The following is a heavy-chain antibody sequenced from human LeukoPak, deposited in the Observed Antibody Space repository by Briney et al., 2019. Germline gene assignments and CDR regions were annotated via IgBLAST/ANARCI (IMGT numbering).Heavy chain of an antibody. CDR1: GGSISSGNYF. Sequence: PSETLSHACTVSGGSISSGNYFWTWIRQPPGKGLEWIGYIYYSGSAYYNPSLTGRVSISIDTSKNQFSLKVNSVTAADTAVYYCARDSYYDILTGYYPYYYYGMDVWGHGTTVTVSS. CDR2: IYYSGSA. CDR3: ARDSYYDILTGYYPYYYYGMDV. V-gene: IGHV4-30-4*01. J-gene: IGHJ6*02. D-gene: IGHD3-9*01.